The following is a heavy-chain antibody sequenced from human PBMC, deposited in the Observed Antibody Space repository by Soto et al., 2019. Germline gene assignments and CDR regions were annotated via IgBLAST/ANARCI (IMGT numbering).Heavy chain of an antibody. D-gene: IGHD1-26*01. V-gene: IGHV4-39*01. CDR3: ARGVVGATAPDY. J-gene: IGHJ4*02. CDR1: GGSLNSNTYY. CDR2: IYYSGST. Sequence: QLQLQESGPGLVKPSETLSLTCTVSGGSLNSNTYYWGWIRQPPGKWLEWIGRIYYSGSTYYSPSLKSRVTVSVDTSNNQFSLKLSSVTAADTAVYFCARGVVGATAPDYCGQGTLVTVS.